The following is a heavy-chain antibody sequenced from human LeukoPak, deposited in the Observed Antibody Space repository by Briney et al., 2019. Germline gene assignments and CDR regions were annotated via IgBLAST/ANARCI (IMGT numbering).Heavy chain of an antibody. CDR1: GYTFTSYY. CDR3: ARDADTAMVTLSNYYYGMDV. J-gene: IGHJ6*04. Sequence: ASVKVSCKASGYTFTSYYMHWVRQAPGQGLEWMGIINPSGGSTSYAQKFQGRVTMTRDTSTSTVYMELSSPRSEDTAVYYCARDADTAMVTLSNYYYGMDVWGKGTTVTVSS. V-gene: IGHV1-46*01. CDR2: INPSGGST. D-gene: IGHD5-18*01.